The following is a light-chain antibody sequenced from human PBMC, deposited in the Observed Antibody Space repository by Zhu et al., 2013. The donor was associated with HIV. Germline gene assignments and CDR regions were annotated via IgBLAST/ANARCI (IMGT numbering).Light chain of an antibody. Sequence: EIVLTQSPVTLSLSPGERATLSCRASQSVANSLAWYQQKPGQAPRLVIYDASRRATGIPDRFSGSGSGTDFTLTISRLEPEDFAVYYCQQYGSSPWTFGQGTKVEIK. CDR2: DAS. CDR3: QQYGSSPWT. V-gene: IGKV3-20*01. J-gene: IGKJ1*01. CDR1: QSVANS.